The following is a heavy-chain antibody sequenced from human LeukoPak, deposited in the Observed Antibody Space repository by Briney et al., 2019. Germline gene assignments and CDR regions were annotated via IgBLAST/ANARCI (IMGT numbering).Heavy chain of an antibody. CDR1: GYTFTSYG. Sequence: GASVKVSCKASGYTFTSYGISWVRQAPGQGLEWMGWISAYNGNTNYAQKLQGRVTMTTDTSTSTAYMELRSLRSDDTAVCYCARDVRAVAGTWVENDYWGQGTLVTVSS. V-gene: IGHV1-18*01. CDR3: ARDVRAVAGTWVENDY. J-gene: IGHJ4*02. CDR2: ISAYNGNT. D-gene: IGHD6-19*01.